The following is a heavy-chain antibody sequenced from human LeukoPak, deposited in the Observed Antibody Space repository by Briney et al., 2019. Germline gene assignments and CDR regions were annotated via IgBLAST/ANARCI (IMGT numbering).Heavy chain of an antibody. V-gene: IGHV3-30*04. CDR2: ISYDGSDK. CDR3: ARYDYMDV. J-gene: IGHJ6*03. CDR1: GFTFSSYA. Sequence: GGSLRLSCAASGFTFSSYAMHWVRQAPGKGLEWVAFISYDGSDKYYADSVKGRFTISRDNSNNTLYLQMNSLGAEDTAVFYCARYDYMDVWGKGTTVTVSS.